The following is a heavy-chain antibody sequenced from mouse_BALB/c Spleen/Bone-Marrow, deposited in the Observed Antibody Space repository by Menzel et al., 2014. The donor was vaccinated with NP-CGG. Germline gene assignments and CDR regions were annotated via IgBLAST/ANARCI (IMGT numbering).Heavy chain of an antibody. Sequence: EVKLMESGGGLVQPGGSLKLSCAASGFDFSRYWMSWVRQAPGKGLEWIGEINPDSSTINYTPSLKDKFIISRDNAKNTLCLQMSKVRSEDTALYYCARRGNFSPYYAMDYWGQGTSVTVSS. CDR2: INPDSSTI. J-gene: IGHJ4*01. CDR3: ARRGNFSPYYAMDY. CDR1: GFDFSRYW. D-gene: IGHD2-1*01. V-gene: IGHV4-1*02.